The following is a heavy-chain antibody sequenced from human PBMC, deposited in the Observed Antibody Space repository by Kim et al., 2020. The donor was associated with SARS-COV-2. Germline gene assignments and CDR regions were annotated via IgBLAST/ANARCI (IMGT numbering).Heavy chain of an antibody. V-gene: IGHV3-30*18. J-gene: IGHJ4*02. D-gene: IGHD4-17*01. CDR3: AKDSGDYNFDY. Sequence: GGSLRLSCAASGFTFSSYGMHWVRQAPGKGLEWVAVISYDGSNKYYADSVKGRFTISRDNSKNTLYLQMNSLRAEDTAVYYCAKDSGDYNFDYWGQGTLVTVSS. CDR2: ISYDGSNK. CDR1: GFTFSSYG.